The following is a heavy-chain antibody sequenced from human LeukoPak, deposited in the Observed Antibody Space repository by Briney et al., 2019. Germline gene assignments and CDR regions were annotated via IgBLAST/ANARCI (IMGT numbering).Heavy chain of an antibody. CDR3: AKEVGYSYGYSNH. Sequence: PGGSLRLSCAASGFTFSSYWMHWVRQVPGKGLVWVSRINSDGSSTSYADSVKGRFTISRDNSKNMVYLQMNSLRAEDTAVYYCAKEVGYSYGYSNHWGQGTLVTVSS. CDR2: INSDGSST. J-gene: IGHJ5*02. D-gene: IGHD5-18*01. V-gene: IGHV3-74*01. CDR1: GFTFSSYW.